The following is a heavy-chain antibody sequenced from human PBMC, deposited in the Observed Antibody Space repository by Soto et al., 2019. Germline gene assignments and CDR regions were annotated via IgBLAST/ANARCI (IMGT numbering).Heavy chain of an antibody. J-gene: IGHJ4*02. Sequence: PSETLSLTCAVSGYSISSGYYWGWIRQPPGKGLEWIGTSYHGASSYYNPSLRSRITISLDTSNNQFSPKLSSVTAADTAVYFCVRVDGRSSWYEIDSWGPGTLVTVYS. CDR1: GYSISSGYY. V-gene: IGHV4-38-2*01. D-gene: IGHD6-13*01. CDR2: SYHGASS. CDR3: VRVDGRSSWYEIDS.